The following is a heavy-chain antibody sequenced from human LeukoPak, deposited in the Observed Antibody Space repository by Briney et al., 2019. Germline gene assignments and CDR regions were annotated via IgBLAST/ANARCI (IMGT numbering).Heavy chain of an antibody. D-gene: IGHD1-26*01. CDR3: ARDGVGATADWYFDL. Sequence: PGGSLRLSCAASGLTFSSYAMHWVRQAPGKGLEWVAVISYDGSNKYYADSVKGRFTISRDNSKNTLYLQMNSLRAEDTAVYYCARDGVGATADWYFDLWGRGTLVTVSS. J-gene: IGHJ2*01. V-gene: IGHV3-30-3*01. CDR2: ISYDGSNK. CDR1: GLTFSSYA.